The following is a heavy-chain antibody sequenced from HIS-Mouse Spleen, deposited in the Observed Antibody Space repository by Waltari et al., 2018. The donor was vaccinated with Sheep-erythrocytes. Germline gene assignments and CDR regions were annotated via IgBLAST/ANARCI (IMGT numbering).Heavy chain of an antibody. CDR3: AQTGATTPHFDY. J-gene: IGHJ4*02. CDR1: GGTFSRYA. Sequence: QVQLVQSGAEVKKPGSSVKVSCKAAGGTFSRYAISWVRQAPGQGLEWMGRMIPILGIANYAHKLQGRVTLTADKSTSTAYMELSSLRSEDTAVYYCAQTGATTPHFDYWGQGTLVTVSS. CDR2: MIPILGIA. D-gene: IGHD1-26*01. V-gene: IGHV1-69*04.